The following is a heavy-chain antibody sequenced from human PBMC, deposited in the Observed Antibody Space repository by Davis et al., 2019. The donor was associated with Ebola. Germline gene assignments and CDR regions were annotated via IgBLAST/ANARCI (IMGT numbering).Heavy chain of an antibody. CDR3: ARCTMTPNWFDP. Sequence: PSETLSLTCTVSGGSFSSRAYYWGWIRQPPGKGLEWIGSIFYSGSTYYNPSLKIRVTILLDTSKNQFSRKLNSVTAADTAVYYCARCTMTPNWFDPWGQGTLVTVSS. J-gene: IGHJ5*02. CDR2: IFYSGST. D-gene: IGHD1-1*01. V-gene: IGHV4-39*07. CDR1: GGSFSSRAYY.